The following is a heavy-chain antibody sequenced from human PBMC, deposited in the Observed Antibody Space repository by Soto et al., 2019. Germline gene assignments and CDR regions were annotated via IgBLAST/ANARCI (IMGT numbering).Heavy chain of an antibody. D-gene: IGHD2-2*01. CDR3: ARVAGKVDYYYYYMDV. J-gene: IGHJ6*03. Sequence: SETLSLTCTVSGGSISSYYWSWIRQPPGKGLEWIGYIYYSGSTNYNPSLKSRVTTSVDTSKNQFSLKLSSVTAADTAVYYCARVAGKVDYYYYYMDVWGKGTTVTVSS. V-gene: IGHV4-59*01. CDR2: IYYSGST. CDR1: GGSISSYY.